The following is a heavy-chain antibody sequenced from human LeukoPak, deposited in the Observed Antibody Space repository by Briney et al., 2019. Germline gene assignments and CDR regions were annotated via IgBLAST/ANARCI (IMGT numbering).Heavy chain of an antibody. CDR3: ARDQYYYDSSGYYYLYYFDY. D-gene: IGHD3-22*01. J-gene: IGHJ4*02. Sequence: ASVKVSCKASGYTFTSYGISWVRQAPGQGLEWMGRINPNRGGTNYAQKFQGRVTMTRDTSISTAYMELSRLRSDDTAVYYCARDQYYYDSSGYYYLYYFDYWGQGTLVTVSS. V-gene: IGHV1-2*06. CDR1: GYTFTSYG. CDR2: INPNRGGT.